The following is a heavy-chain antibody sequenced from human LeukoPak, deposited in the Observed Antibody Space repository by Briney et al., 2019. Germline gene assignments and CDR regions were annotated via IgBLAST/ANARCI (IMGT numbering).Heavy chain of an antibody. D-gene: IGHD3-3*01. Sequence: GSLRLSCTTSGFTFGDYAMSWVRQAPGKGLEWVGVIRRKAYGGTTEYAASVKGRFTISRDDSKSIAYLQMNSLKTEDTAVYYCTRAGRKLRFLEWSNDYWGQGTLVTVSS. CDR3: TRAGRKLRFLEWSNDY. CDR2: IRRKAYGGTT. V-gene: IGHV3-49*04. CDR1: GFTFGDYA. J-gene: IGHJ4*02.